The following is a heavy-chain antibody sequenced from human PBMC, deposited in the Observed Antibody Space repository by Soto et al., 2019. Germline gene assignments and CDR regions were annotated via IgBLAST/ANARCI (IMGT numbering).Heavy chain of an antibody. CDR1: GYSFTSYW. CDR2: IYPGDSDT. J-gene: IGHJ5*02. D-gene: IGHD6-13*01. V-gene: IGHV5-51*01. CDR3: ARRLAAAGNWFDP. Sequence: PGESLKISCKGSGYSFTSYWIGWVRQMPGKGLEWMGIIYPGDSDTRYSPSFQGQATISADKSISTAYLQWSSLKASDTAMYYCARRLAAAGNWFDPCGQGTLVTVSS.